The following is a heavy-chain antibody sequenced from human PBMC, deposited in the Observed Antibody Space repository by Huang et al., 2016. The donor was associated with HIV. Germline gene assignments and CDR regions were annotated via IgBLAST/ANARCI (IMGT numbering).Heavy chain of an antibody. D-gene: IGHD1-26*01. V-gene: IGHV3-30*18. Sequence: VQLVESGGGVVQPGRSLRLACAASGFSFSTYGLHWVRQAPGKGLEWGAVISDDGSNKDHAHSVKGRFTISRDTSENKVYLQMNSLRHEDTAVYYCAKDGADEEWDIDYWGQGTLVTVSS. CDR1: GFSFSTYG. CDR2: ISDDGSNK. CDR3: AKDGADEEWDIDY. J-gene: IGHJ4*02.